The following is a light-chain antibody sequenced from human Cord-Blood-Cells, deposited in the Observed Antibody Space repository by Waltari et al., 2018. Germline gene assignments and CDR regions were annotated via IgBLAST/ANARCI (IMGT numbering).Light chain of an antibody. CDR3: SSYTSSSTWV. J-gene: IGLJ3*02. CDR1: SSDVGGYNY. Sequence: QSALTQPASVSGSPGQSITISCTGPSSDVGGYNYVSWYPQHPGKAPKLMIYDVSKRPSGVSNRFSGSKSGNTASLTISGLQAEDEADYYCSSYTSSSTWVFGGGTKLTVL. CDR2: DVS. V-gene: IGLV2-14*01.